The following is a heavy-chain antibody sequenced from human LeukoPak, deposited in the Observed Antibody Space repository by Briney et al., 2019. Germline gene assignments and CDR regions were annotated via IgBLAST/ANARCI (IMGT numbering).Heavy chain of an antibody. V-gene: IGHV3-30*18. CDR2: ISYDGSNK. CDR1: GFTFSSYG. J-gene: IGHJ1*01. CDR3: AKDLSPLRLGELSFAYYYDSSGYP. Sequence: PGKSLRLSCAASGFTFSSYGMHWVRQAPGKGLEWVAVISYDGSNKYYAYSVKGRFTISRDNSKNTLYLQMNSLRAEDTAVYYCAKDLSPLRLGELSFAYYYDSSGYPGGQGTLVTVSS. D-gene: IGHD3-22*01.